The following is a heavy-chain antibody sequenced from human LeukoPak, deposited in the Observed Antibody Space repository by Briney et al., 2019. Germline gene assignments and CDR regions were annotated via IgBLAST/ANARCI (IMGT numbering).Heavy chain of an antibody. CDR3: ARDSGFDAFDI. V-gene: IGHV4-59*01. CDR2: IYYSGST. CDR1: GGSISSYY. Sequence: SETLSVTCTVSGGSISSYYWSWIRQPPGNGLEWIGYIYYSGSTNYNPSLKSRVTISVDTSKNQFSLKLSSVTAADTAVYYCARDSGFDAFDIWGQGTMVTVSS. D-gene: IGHD1-26*01. J-gene: IGHJ3*02.